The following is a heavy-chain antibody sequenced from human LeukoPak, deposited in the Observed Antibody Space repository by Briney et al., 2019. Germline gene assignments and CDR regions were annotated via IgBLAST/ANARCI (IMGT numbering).Heavy chain of an antibody. CDR3: ARQDHPPDIQRSGIYYLDY. Sequence: SETLSLTCTVSGGSINGYSWSWIRQPPGKGLEWIGYIYDRGPTSYNPSLTSRVAMSVDTSNNNSSLRLTSVTAADTAVYYCARQDHPPDIQRSGIYYLDYWGQGALVTVSS. V-gene: IGHV4-59*08. D-gene: IGHD5-12*01. J-gene: IGHJ4*02. CDR2: IYDRGPT. CDR1: GGSINGYS.